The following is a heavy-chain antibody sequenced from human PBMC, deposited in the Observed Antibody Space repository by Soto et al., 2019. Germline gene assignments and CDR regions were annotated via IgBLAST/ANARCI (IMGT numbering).Heavy chain of an antibody. D-gene: IGHD3-10*01. Sequence: QVQLQESGPGLVKPSQTLSLTCTVSGGSISSGGYYWSWIRQHPGKGLEWIGYIYYSGSTYYNPSLKGRVTISVDTSKNQFSLKLSSVTAADTAVYYCARARGVVNYYGSGSQQDYYGMDVWGQGTTVTVSS. J-gene: IGHJ6*02. CDR1: GGSISSGGYY. V-gene: IGHV4-31*03. CDR3: ARARGVVNYYGSGSQQDYYGMDV. CDR2: IYYSGST.